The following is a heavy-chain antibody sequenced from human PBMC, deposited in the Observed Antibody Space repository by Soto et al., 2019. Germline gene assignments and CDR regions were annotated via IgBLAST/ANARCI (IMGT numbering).Heavy chain of an antibody. D-gene: IGHD6-13*01. V-gene: IGHV3-66*01. CDR2: IYSGGST. J-gene: IGHJ6*02. CDR3: ARGSSSWYYYYYGMDV. Sequence: PGGSLRLSCAASGFTVSSNYMSWVRQAPGKGLEWVSVIYSGGSTYYADSVKGRFTISRDNSKNTLYLQMNSLRAEDTAVYYCARGSSSWYYYYYGMDVWGQGTTVTVSS. CDR1: GFTVSSNY.